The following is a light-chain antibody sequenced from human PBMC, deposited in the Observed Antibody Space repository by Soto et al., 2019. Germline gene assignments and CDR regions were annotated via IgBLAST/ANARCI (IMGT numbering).Light chain of an antibody. CDR2: EVN. J-gene: IGLJ1*01. CDR1: SSDVADYQY. CDR3: SSYAGSSTYV. V-gene: IGLV2-8*01. Sequence: QSALTQPPSASGSPGQSVTISCTGTSSDVADYQYVSWYQQHPGKAPKLMIYEVNKRPSGIPDRFSGSKSGSTASLTVSGLQPEDEADYYCSSYAGSSTYVFGTGTQLTVL.